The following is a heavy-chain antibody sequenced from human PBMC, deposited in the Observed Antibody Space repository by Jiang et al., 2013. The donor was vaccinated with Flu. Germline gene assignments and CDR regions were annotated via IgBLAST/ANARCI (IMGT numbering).Heavy chain of an antibody. J-gene: IGHJ5*02. CDR2: IIPIFGTA. V-gene: IGHV1-69*01. CDR1: GGTFSSYA. CDR3: ASHGAVVGSPGRDNWFDP. Sequence: QLVESGAEVKKPGSSVKVSCKASGGTFSSYAISWVRQAPGQGLEWMGGIIPIFGTANYAQKFQGRVTITADESTSTAYMELSSLRSEDTAVYYCASHGAVVGSPGRDNWFDPWGQGTLVTVSS. D-gene: IGHD2-15*01.